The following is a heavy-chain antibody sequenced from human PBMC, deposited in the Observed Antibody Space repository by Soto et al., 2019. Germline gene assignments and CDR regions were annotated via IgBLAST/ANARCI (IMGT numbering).Heavy chain of an antibody. V-gene: IGHV4-39*01. CDR1: GGSISSSSYY. Sequence: PSETLSLTCTVSGGSISSSSYYWGWIRQPPGKGLEWIGSIYYSGSTYYNPSLKSRVTISVDTSKNQFSLKLSSVTAADTAVYYCARHTASDLFLEWFHFDYWGQGTLVTVSS. D-gene: IGHD3-3*01. J-gene: IGHJ4*02. CDR2: IYYSGST. CDR3: ARHTASDLFLEWFHFDY.